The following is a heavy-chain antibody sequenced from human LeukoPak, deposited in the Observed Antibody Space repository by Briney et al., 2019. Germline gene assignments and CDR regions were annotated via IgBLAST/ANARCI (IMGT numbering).Heavy chain of an antibody. CDR2: ISGSGGST. CDR1: GFTFSSYA. J-gene: IGHJ4*02. Sequence: GGSLRLSRAASGFTFSSYAMSWVRQAPGKGLEWVSAISGSGGSTYYADSVKGRFTISRDNSKNTLYLQMNSLRAEDTAVYYCAKVSRSSGWLFDYWGQGTLVTVSS. CDR3: AKVSRSSGWLFDY. V-gene: IGHV3-23*01. D-gene: IGHD6-19*01.